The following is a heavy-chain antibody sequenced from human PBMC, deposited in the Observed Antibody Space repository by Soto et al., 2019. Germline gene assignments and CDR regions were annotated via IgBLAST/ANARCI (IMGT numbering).Heavy chain of an antibody. CDR1: GFSLTTSREG. J-gene: IGHJ5*02. V-gene: IGHV2-5*01. D-gene: IGHD4-4*01. Sequence: SGPTLVNPTQPLTLTCTFPGFSLTTSREGVGWIRQSPGKALEWLALIYGNADELYSPSRRSRLTISKDTSKSRVVLTITNMGPVDTPTFYRAHSKGAGNAACFDPWGQRTLVTVSS. CDR2: IYGNADE. CDR3: AHSKGAGNAACFDP.